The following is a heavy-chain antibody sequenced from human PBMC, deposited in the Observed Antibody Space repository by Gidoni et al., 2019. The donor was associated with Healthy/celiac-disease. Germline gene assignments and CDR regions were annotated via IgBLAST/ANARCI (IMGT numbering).Heavy chain of an antibody. Sequence: EVQLVESGGGLVQPGRSLRLCCTASGVHFGGLAMSWFRHAPGKGQEWVGVIRNKAYGGTRDYAESVKGRFTISRDDSKSIAYLKINSLKTEETAVYYCTRASAYCGGDCDSHYYYGMDVWGQGTTVTVSS. D-gene: IGHD2-21*02. J-gene: IGHJ6*02. CDR3: TRASAYCGGDCDSHYYYGMDV. V-gene: IGHV3-49*03. CDR1: GVHFGGLA. CDR2: IRNKAYGGTR.